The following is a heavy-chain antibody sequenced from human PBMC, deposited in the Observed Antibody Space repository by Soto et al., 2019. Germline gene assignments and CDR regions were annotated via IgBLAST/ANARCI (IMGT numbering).Heavy chain of an antibody. J-gene: IGHJ4*02. CDR2: IFHDGNT. CDR3: ERKDGWTGQAQ. Sequence: PSETLALTCSFSVSSIVSCVCCGCVRQPPGKGLEWIAEIFHDGNTNYSPSLKGRVTISVDKSQNQFSLNVYSVTAADTAVYYCERKDGWTGQAQWGQGILVTGS. V-gene: IGHV4-4*02. D-gene: IGHD2-8*02. CDR1: VSSIVSCVC.